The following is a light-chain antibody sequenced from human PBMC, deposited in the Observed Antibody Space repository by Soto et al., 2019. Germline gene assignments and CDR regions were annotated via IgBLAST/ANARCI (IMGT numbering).Light chain of an antibody. V-gene: IGLV7-46*01. CDR3: LLSFCGAGML. Sequence: QAVVTQEPSLTVSPGGTVTLTCGSSTGAVTSGHYPYWFQQKPGQAPRTLIYDTNNKHSWTPARFSGSLLGGKAALTLSGAQPEDEAEYYCLLSFCGAGMLFGGGTKVTVL. CDR2: DTN. J-gene: IGLJ2*01. CDR1: TGAVTSGHY.